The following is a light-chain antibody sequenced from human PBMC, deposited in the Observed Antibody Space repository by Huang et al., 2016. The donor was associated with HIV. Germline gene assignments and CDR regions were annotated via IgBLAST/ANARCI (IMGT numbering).Light chain of an antibody. CDR3: QQSYSAPYT. CDR1: QDISEY. J-gene: IGKJ2*01. Sequence: DIQMTQSPSSLSASVGDRVTITCRASQDISEYLVWYQQKSGKAPDLLIYGASSLQSGVPARFSGSGSGTDFTLTINSLQPEDFATYYCQQSYSAPYTFGQGTKLEI. CDR2: GAS. V-gene: IGKV1-39*01.